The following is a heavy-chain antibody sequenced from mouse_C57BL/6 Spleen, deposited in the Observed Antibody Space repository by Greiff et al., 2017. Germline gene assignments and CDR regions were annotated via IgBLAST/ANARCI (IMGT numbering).Heavy chain of an antibody. J-gene: IGHJ1*03. CDR3: ARGPLYYSKEYFDV. Sequence: EVKLMESGPGLVKPSQSLSLTCSVTGYSITSGYYWNWIRQFPGNKLEWMGYISYDGSNNYNPSLKNRISITRDTSKNQFFLKLNSVTTEDTATYYCARGPLYYSKEYFDVWGTGTTVTVSS. CDR2: ISYDGSN. V-gene: IGHV3-6*01. D-gene: IGHD2-5*01. CDR1: GYSITSGYY.